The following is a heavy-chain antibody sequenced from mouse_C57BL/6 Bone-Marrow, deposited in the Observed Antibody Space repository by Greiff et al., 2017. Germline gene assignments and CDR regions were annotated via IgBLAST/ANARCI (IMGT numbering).Heavy chain of an antibody. CDR1: GFSLTSYA. D-gene: IGHD2-3*01. CDR3: ARKGEWLLYYAMDY. V-gene: IGHV2-9-1*01. CDR2: IWTGGGT. Sequence: VKLQESGPGLVAPSQSLSITCTVSGFSLTSYAISWVRQPPGKGLEWLGVIWTGGGTNYNSALKSRLSISKDNSKSQVFLKMNSLQTDDTARYYCARKGEWLLYYAMDYWGQGTSVTVSS. J-gene: IGHJ4*01.